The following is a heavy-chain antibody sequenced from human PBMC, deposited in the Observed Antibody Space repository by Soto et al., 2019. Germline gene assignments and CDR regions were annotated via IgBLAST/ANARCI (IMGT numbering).Heavy chain of an antibody. CDR3: ARRWGSAFDI. CDR1: GGSISSYY. Sequence: QVQLQESGPGLVKPSETLSLTCTVSGGSISSYYWSWIRQPPGKGLEWIGYIYYSGSTNYNPPLRTLANISVDTSKNQFSLKLSSVTAADTAVYYCARRWGSAFDIWGQATMVTVSS. J-gene: IGHJ3*02. V-gene: IGHV4-59*01. D-gene: IGHD3-16*01. CDR2: IYYSGST.